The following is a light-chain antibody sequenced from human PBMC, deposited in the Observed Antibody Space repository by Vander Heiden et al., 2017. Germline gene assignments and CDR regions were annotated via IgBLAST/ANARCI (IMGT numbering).Light chain of an antibody. Sequence: DIVLTQSPGTLSLSPGERATLSCRASQSVSSGYLLWYQQKPGQAPRLLIYGASSRATGIPDRFSGSGSGTDFTLTISRLEPEDFAVYYCQQYISSLTFGGGTKVEI. CDR2: GAS. CDR3: QQYISSLT. J-gene: IGKJ4*01. V-gene: IGKV3-20*01. CDR1: QSVSSGY.